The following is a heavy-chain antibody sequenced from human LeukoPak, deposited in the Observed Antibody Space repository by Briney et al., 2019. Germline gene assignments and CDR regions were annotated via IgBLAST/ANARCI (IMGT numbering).Heavy chain of an antibody. J-gene: IGHJ4*02. V-gene: IGHV3-33*06. CDR3: AKGSTKGFGPGSVGRIDY. D-gene: IGHD3-10*01. Sequence: PGGSLRLSCAASRFTFSIYGMHWVRQAPGKGLEWVAVIWYDGSNKYYADSVKGRFTISRDNSKNTLHLQMNSLRAEDTAVYYCAKGSTKGFGPGSVGRIDYWGQGTLVTVSS. CDR1: RFTFSIYG. CDR2: IWYDGSNK.